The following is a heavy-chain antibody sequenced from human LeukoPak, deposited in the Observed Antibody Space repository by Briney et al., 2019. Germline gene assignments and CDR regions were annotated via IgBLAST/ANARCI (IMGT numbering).Heavy chain of an antibody. CDR3: ARGLAVAL. CDR2: INHSGST. J-gene: IGHJ4*02. CDR1: GGSFSGYY. Sequence: SETLSLTCAVYGGSFSGYYWSWIRQPPGKGLEWIGEINHSGSTNYNPSLQSRVTISVDTSKNQFSLKLSPVTAADTAVYYCARGLAVALWGQGTLVTVSP. D-gene: IGHD6-19*01. V-gene: IGHV4-34*01.